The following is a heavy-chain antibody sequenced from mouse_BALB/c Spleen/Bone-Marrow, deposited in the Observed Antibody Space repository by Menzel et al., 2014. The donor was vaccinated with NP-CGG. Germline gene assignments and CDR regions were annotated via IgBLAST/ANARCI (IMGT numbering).Heavy chain of an antibody. D-gene: IGHD1-1*01. J-gene: IGHJ4*01. Sequence: EVQRVESGPSLVKPSQTLSLTCSVTGDSITSGYWNWIRKFPGNKLEYMGYISYSGSTYYNPSLESRISITRDTSKNQYYPQLNSVTTEDTATYYCARILLRSYAMDYWGQGTSVTVSS. CDR2: ISYSGST. CDR1: GDSITSGY. V-gene: IGHV3-8*02. CDR3: ARILLRSYAMDY.